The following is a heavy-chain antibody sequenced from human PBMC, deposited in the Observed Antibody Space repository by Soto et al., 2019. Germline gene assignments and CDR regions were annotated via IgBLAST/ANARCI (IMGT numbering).Heavy chain of an antibody. CDR1: GFTFSSYA. CDR2: ISGSGGST. Sequence: GGSLRLSCAAYGFTFSSYAMSWVRQAPGKGQEWVSAISGSGGSTYYADSVKGRFTISRDNSKNTLYLQMNSLRAEDTAVYYFAVLVLDSAMVTGGWFAPWGRGSLVPVSS. CDR3: AVLVLDSAMVTGGWFAP. D-gene: IGHD5-18*01. J-gene: IGHJ5*02. V-gene: IGHV3-23*01.